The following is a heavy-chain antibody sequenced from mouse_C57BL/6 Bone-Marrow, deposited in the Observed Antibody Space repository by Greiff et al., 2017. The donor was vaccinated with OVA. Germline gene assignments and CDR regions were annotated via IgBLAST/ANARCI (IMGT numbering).Heavy chain of an antibody. Sequence: VQLQQSGPELVKPGASVKISCKASGYAFSSSWMNWVKQRPGKGLEWIGRIYPGDGDTNYNGKFKGKATLTADKSSSTAYMQLSSLTSEDSAVYFCARYDGYYHWYFDVWGTGTTVTVSS. D-gene: IGHD2-3*01. J-gene: IGHJ1*03. CDR2: IYPGDGDT. CDR3: ARYDGYYHWYFDV. V-gene: IGHV1-82*01. CDR1: GYAFSSSW.